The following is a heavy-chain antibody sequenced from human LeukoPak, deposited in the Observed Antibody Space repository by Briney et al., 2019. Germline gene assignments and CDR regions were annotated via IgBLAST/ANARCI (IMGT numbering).Heavy chain of an antibody. J-gene: IGHJ4*02. V-gene: IGHV4-59*01. CDR3: ARDSHYGGNDY. CDR1: GGSISSYY. CDR2: IYYSGST. Sequence: SETLSLTCTVSGGSISSYYWSWIRQPPGKGLEWIGYIYYSGSTNYNPSLKSRVTISVDTSKNRFSLKLSSVTAADTAVYYCARDSHYGGNDYWGQGTLVTVSS. D-gene: IGHD4-23*01.